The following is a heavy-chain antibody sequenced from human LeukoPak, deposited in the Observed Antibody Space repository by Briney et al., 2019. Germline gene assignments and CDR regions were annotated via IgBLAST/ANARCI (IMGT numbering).Heavy chain of an antibody. D-gene: IGHD3-16*01. CDR1: AFTFTSYA. J-gene: IGHJ4*02. CDR3: ANNGARWRGGSYYFDY. V-gene: IGHV3-23*01. CDR2: IGGGGGST. Sequence: GGSLRLSCAASAFTFTSYAMSWVRQAPGKGREWVLAIGGGGGSTYYADSVKDRFTISRDNARNTLYLQMNSLRAEDTAVYYCANNGARWRGGSYYFDYWGQGTLVTVSS.